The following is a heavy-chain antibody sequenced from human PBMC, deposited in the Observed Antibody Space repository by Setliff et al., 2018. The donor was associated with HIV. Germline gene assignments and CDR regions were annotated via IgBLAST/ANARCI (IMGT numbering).Heavy chain of an antibody. V-gene: IGHV3-15*01. J-gene: IGHJ5*02. CDR1: GFSFTDAW. CDR3: AASADGDCATTSCTNWFDP. D-gene: IGHD2-21*01. Sequence: GGSLRLSCAASGFSFTDAWMSWVRQAPGKGLEWVGRIRANTDGGTTEYGVPVKGRFSISRDDSKNMLYLQMSSLKVDDTAMYFCAASADGDCATTSCTNWFDPWGQGTLVTVSS. CDR2: IRANTDGGTT.